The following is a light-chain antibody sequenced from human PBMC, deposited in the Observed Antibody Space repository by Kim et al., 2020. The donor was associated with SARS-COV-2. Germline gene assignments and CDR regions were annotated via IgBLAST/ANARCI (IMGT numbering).Light chain of an antibody. Sequence: EIVLTQSPCTLSLSPGERATLSCRASQSVSSSYLAWYQQKPSQAPRLLIYGASSRATGIPDRFSGSGSGTDFTLTISRLEPEDFAVYYYQQYGSSPWTFGQGTKVDIK. CDR2: GAS. CDR1: QSVSSSY. V-gene: IGKV3-20*01. CDR3: QQYGSSPWT. J-gene: IGKJ1*01.